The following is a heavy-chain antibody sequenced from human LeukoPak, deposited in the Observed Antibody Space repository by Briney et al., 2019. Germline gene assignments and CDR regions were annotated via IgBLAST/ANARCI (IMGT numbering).Heavy chain of an antibody. J-gene: IGHJ6*03. V-gene: IGHV4-59*01. Sequence: KPSETLSLTCTVSGGSISSYYWSWIRQPPGKGLGWIGYIYYSGSTNYNPSLKSRVTISVDTSKNQFSLMLSSVTAADTAVYYCAGRNYDFWNDYYYMDVWGKGTTVTVSS. D-gene: IGHD3-3*01. CDR3: AGRNYDFWNDYYYMDV. CDR1: GGSISSYY. CDR2: IYYSGST.